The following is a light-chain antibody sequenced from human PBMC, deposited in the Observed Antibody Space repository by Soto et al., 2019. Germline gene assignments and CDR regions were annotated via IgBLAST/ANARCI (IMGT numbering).Light chain of an antibody. CDR2: AAS. CDR3: QQSYSTPRT. J-gene: IGKJ1*01. Sequence: DIQMTQSPSTLSGSVGDRVTITCRASQTISSWLAWYQQKPGKAPKLLIYAASSLQSGVPSRFSGSGSGTDFTVTISNLQPEDFATYYCQQSYSTPRTFGQGTKVDIK. CDR1: QTISSW. V-gene: IGKV1-39*01.